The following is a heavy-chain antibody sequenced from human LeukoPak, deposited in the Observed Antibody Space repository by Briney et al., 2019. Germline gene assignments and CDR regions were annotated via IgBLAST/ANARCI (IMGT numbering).Heavy chain of an antibody. J-gene: IGHJ4*02. CDR3: ARGRRYCTNGVCYTNLHYFDY. V-gene: IGHV4-34*01. D-gene: IGHD2-8*01. CDR1: GGSFSGYY. CDR2: INHSGST. Sequence: SETLSLTCAVYGGSFSGYYWSWIRQPSGKGLEWIGEINHSGSTNYNPSLKSRVTISVDTSKNQFSLKLSSVTAADTAVYYCARGRRYCTNGVCYTNLHYFDYWGQGTLVTVSS.